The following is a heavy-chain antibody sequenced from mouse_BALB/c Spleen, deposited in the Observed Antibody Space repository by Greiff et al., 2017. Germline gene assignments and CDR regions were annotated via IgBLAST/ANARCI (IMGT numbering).Heavy chain of an antibody. CDR3: ARAPNDYFDY. Sequence: VQGVESGAELVRPGTSVKVSCKASGYAFTNYLIEWVKQRPGQGLEWIGVINPGSGGTNYNEKFKGKATLTADKSSSTAYMQLSSLTSDDSAVYFCARAPNDYFDYWGQGTTLTVSS. CDR1: GYAFTNYL. D-gene: IGHD4-1*01. V-gene: IGHV1-54*01. CDR2: INPGSGGT. J-gene: IGHJ2*01.